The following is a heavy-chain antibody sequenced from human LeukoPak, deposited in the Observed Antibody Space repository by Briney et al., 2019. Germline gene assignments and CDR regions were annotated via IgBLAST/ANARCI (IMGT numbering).Heavy chain of an antibody. J-gene: IGHJ5*02. CDR3: ASYYYDSSGYLTAFDP. D-gene: IGHD3-22*01. CDR1: GYTFTSYG. V-gene: IGHV1-18*01. Sequence: ASVKVSCKASGYTFTSYGISWVRQAPGQGLEWMGWISAYNGNTNYAQKFQGRVTITADKSTSTAYMELSSLRSEDTAVYYCASYYYDSSGYLTAFDPWGQGTLVTVSS. CDR2: ISAYNGNT.